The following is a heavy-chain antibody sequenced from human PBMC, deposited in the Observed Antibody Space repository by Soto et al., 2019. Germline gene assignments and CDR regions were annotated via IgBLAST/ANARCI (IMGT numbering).Heavy chain of an antibody. Sequence: GASVKVSCKTSGYTFAAYYIHWIRQAPGQGLEWMGWINPTSGGTVYAQNFQDRVTMTRDTSISTADMELRRLNSDDTAVYYCARDPDYGDYWGYFFDSWGQGTPVTVSS. CDR3: ARDPDYGDYWGYFFDS. D-gene: IGHD4-17*01. CDR1: GYTFAAYY. J-gene: IGHJ4*02. CDR2: INPTSGGT. V-gene: IGHV1-2*02.